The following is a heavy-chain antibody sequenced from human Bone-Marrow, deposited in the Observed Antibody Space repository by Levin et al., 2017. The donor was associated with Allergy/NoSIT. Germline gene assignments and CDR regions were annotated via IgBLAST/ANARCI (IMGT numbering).Heavy chain of an antibody. J-gene: IGHJ4*02. CDR3: AREQGARGWYTVDF. Sequence: LSLPCAASGFTFANHAMTWVRHAPGKGLEWVSTIRPNSERTYFADSVKGRFTVSRDDSMNMLYLQMNSLRADDTAVYYCAREQGARGWYTVDFWGQGTLVTVSS. CDR1: GFTFANHA. CDR2: IRPNSERT. V-gene: IGHV3-23*01. D-gene: IGHD6-19*01.